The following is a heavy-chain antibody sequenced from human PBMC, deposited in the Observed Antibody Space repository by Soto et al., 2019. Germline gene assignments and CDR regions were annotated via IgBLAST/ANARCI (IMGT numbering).Heavy chain of an antibody. V-gene: IGHV4-30-4*01. CDR1: GDSINNNDYY. CDR3: ARMSYYYDKWYFDL. D-gene: IGHD3-22*01. CDR2: VYYSGSS. J-gene: IGHJ2*01. Sequence: QLQESGPGLVKPSQTLSLTCAVSGDSINNNDYYWNWIRQTPGKGLERIGYVYYSGSSYYIPSLKSRLSMSIDRSKNQFYLKLSSVTAADTAIYYCARMSYYYDKWYFDLWGRGTLVAVSS.